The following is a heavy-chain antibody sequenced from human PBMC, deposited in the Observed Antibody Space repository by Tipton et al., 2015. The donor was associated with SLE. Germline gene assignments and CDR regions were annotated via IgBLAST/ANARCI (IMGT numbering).Heavy chain of an antibody. CDR1: TYTLTGYY. J-gene: IGHJ5*02. V-gene: IGHV1-2*06. D-gene: IGHD2-15*01. Sequence: EVKKPGASVKVSCEASTYTLTGYYIHWVRQAPGKGLEWMGRINPDTGGTNYAQMFQGRVTMTRDSSIRIAYMELSSLQSDDTAVYYCARGGGYCGGGSCYDWFDPWGQGTLVTVSS. CDR2: INPDTGGT. CDR3: ARGGGYCGGGSCYDWFDP.